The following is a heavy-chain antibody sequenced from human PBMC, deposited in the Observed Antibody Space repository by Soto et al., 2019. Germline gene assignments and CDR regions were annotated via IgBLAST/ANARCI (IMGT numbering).Heavy chain of an antibody. CDR1: GGSISSGGYY. CDR2: IYYSGST. D-gene: IGHD4-4*01. V-gene: IGHV4-31*02. CDR3: ARWTVTTEGNNWFDP. J-gene: IGHJ5*02. Sequence: SETLSLTCTVSGGSISSGGYYWSWIRQHPGKGLEWIGYIYYSGSTYYNPSLKSRVTISVDTSKNQFSLKLSSVTAADTAVYYCARWTVTTEGNNWFDPWGQGTLVTVSS.